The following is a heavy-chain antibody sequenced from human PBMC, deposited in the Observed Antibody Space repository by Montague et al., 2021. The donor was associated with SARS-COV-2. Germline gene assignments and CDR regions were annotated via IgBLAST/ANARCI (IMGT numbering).Heavy chain of an antibody. D-gene: IGHD6-6*01. Sequence: CAISGDSVSSNTVAWNWFRQSPSRGLAWLGRTYYRSKWYNDYAVSMQSRVTINPDTSKNQFSLHVNSVTPEDTAVYYCARESEYSIDCWGQGLLVTVSS. CDR3: ARESEYSIDC. CDR1: GDSVSSNTVA. V-gene: IGHV6-1*01. CDR2: TYYRSKWYN. J-gene: IGHJ4*02.